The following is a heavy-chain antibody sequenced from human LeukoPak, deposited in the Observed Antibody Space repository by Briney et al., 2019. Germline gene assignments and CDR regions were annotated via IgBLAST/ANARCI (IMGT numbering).Heavy chain of an antibody. J-gene: IGHJ5*01. CDR2: IGTSSTPI. Sequence: GGSLRLSCAASGFTFSSYWMSWVRQAPGKGLEWVSFIGTSSTPIYYADSVKGRFTISRDNTKNSLYLQMNSLKVEDTAIYYCARDNWIDCWGQGTLVTVSS. CDR3: ARDNWIDC. CDR1: GFTFSSYW. V-gene: IGHV3-48*04.